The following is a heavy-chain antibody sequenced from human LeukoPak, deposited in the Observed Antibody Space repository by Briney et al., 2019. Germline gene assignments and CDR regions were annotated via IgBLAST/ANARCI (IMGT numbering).Heavy chain of an antibody. J-gene: IGHJ4*02. CDR2: IIPIFGTA. CDR1: GGTFSSYA. V-gene: IGHV1-69*01. Sequence: SVKVSCKASGGTFSSYAISWVRQAPGQGLEWMGGIIPIFGTANYAQKFQGRVTITADESTGTAYMELSSLRSEDTAVYYCARGSPYYDILTGYPHDDYWGQGTLVTVSS. D-gene: IGHD3-9*01. CDR3: ARGSPYYDILTGYPHDDY.